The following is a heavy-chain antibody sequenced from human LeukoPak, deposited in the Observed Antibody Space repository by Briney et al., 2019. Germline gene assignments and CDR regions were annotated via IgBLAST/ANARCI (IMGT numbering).Heavy chain of an antibody. J-gene: IGHJ3*02. Sequence: GGSLRLSCAASGFTFSSYSMKWVRQAAGKGLEWVSYISSSSTSIYYAASVKGRFTISRDNAKNSLFLQMNSLSAEDTAVYYCARDWGGPDAFDIWGQGTMVTVSS. CDR3: ARDWGGPDAFDI. V-gene: IGHV3-48*04. CDR2: ISSSSTSI. CDR1: GFTFSSYS. D-gene: IGHD2-21*01.